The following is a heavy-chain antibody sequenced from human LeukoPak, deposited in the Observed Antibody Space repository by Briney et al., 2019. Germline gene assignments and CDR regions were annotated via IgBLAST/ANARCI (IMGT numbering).Heavy chain of an antibody. D-gene: IGHD5-12*01. Sequence: PSETLSLTCTVSGGSISTGDYYWSGIRQPPGKGLEWIGYIYYSGSTSYNPSLKSRLTISVDTSKNQFTLKLRSVTAADTAVYYCAAQLVATADLEYWGQGTLVTVSS. J-gene: IGHJ4*02. CDR3: AAQLVATADLEY. CDR1: GGSISTGDYY. CDR2: IYYSGST. V-gene: IGHV4-30-4*01.